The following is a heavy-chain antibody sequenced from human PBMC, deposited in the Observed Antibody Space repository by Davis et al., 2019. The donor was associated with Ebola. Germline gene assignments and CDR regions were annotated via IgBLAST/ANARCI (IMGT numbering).Heavy chain of an antibody. J-gene: IGHJ5*02. V-gene: IGHV1-3*01. CDR2: INAGNGNT. Sequence: ASVKVSCKASGYTFTSYAMHWVRQAPGQRLEWMGWINAGNGNTKYSQKFQGRVTITRDTSASTAYMELSSLRSEDTAVYYCARDPYYSGSYYGWFDPWGQGTLVTVSS. D-gene: IGHD1-26*01. CDR1: GYTFTSYA. CDR3: ARDPYYSGSYYGWFDP.